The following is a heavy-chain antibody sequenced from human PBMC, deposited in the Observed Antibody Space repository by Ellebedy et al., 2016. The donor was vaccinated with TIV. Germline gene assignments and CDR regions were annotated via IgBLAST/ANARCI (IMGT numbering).Heavy chain of an antibody. J-gene: IGHJ5*02. CDR2: IISKAGGGTT. D-gene: IGHD3-10*01. CDR3: TTVRGYGSVKNWFDP. CDR1: GFTFSDAW. Sequence: GESLKISCAASGFTFSDAWMSWVRQAPGKGLGWVGRIISKAGGGTTDYAAPVKGRFTISRDDSKNTLYLQMNSLKTEDTAVYYCTTVRGYGSVKNWFDPWGQGTLVTVSS. V-gene: IGHV3-15*01.